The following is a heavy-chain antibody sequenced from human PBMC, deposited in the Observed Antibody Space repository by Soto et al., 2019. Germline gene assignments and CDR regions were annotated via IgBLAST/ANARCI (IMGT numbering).Heavy chain of an antibody. CDR3: ARDFWSGYGYFDF. D-gene: IGHD3-3*01. CDR2: IYYTGTT. J-gene: IGHJ4*02. V-gene: IGHV4-31*03. CDR1: VSSIASSGPS. Sequence: SDTLSLTCTLSVSSIASSGPSWSWIRQLPGKGLEWIGYIYYTGTTYYNPSLESRLTISMDTSNNQVSLKLTSVTAADTAVYYCARDFWSGYGYFDFWGQG.